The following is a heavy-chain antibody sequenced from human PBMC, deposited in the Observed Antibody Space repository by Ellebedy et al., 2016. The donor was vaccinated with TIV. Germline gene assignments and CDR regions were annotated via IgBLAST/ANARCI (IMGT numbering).Heavy chain of an antibody. J-gene: IGHJ6*02. CDR2: THYSGSI. CDR1: GDSISSTTYY. Sequence: SETLSLXXTVSGDSISSTTYYWGWIRQPPGKGLEWIGSTHYSGSIYYNPSLKSRVTISVDTSKNQFSLRLSSVTAADTGIYYCARRRRVEAGTVRKKRGAHYKYGMDVWGQGTTVTVSS. CDR3: ARRRRVEAGTVRKKRGAHYKYGMDV. V-gene: IGHV4-39*01. D-gene: IGHD1/OR15-1a*01.